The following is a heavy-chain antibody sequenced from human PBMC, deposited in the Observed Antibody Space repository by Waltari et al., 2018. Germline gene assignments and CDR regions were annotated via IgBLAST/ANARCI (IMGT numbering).Heavy chain of an antibody. CDR3: ARFTMIVVARGSWFDP. D-gene: IGHD3-22*01. CDR1: GGSFSGYY. CDR2: INHSGST. Sequence: QVQLQQWGAGLLKPSETLSLTCAVYGGSFSGYYWSWIRQPPGKGLEWIGEINHSGSTNYNPSLKSRVTISVDTSKNQFSLKRSSVTAADTAVYYCARFTMIVVARGSWFDPWGQGTLVTVSS. V-gene: IGHV4-34*01. J-gene: IGHJ5*02.